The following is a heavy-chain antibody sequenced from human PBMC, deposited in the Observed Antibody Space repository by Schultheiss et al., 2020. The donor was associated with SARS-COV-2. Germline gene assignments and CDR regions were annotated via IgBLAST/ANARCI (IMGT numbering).Heavy chain of an antibody. J-gene: IGHJ6*02. CDR1: GGSISSGGYY. V-gene: IGHV4-61*08. CDR2: IYYSGST. CDR3: ARERHLKAAAGGPGGSYYYYGMDI. D-gene: IGHD6-13*01. Sequence: SETLSLTCTVSGGSISSGGYYWSWIRQPPGKGLEWIGYIYYSGSTNYNPSLKSRVTISVDTSKNQFSLKLSSVTAADTAVYYCARERHLKAAAGGPGGSYYYYGMDIWGQGTTVTVSS.